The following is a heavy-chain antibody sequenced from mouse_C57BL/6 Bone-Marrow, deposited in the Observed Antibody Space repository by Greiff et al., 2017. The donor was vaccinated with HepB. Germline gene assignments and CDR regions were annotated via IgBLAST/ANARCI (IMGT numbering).Heavy chain of an antibody. CDR2: INPSSGYT. CDR3: VSLYYYAMDY. Sequence: QVHVKQSGAELARPGASVKMSCKASGYTFTSYTMHWVKQRPGQGLEWIGYINPSSGYTKYNQKFKDKATLTADKSSSTAYMQLSSLTSEDSAVYYCVSLYYYAMDYWGQGTSVTVSS. J-gene: IGHJ4*01. CDR1: GYTFTSYT. V-gene: IGHV1-4*01. D-gene: IGHD6-1*01.